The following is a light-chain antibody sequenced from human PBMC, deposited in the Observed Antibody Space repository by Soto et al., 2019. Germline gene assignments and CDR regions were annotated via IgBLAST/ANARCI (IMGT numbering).Light chain of an antibody. CDR1: SSNIGSNY. CDR3: AAWDDTLNGLV. Sequence: QSVLTQPPSASGTPGQRVTISCSGSSSNIGSNYVYWYKQGPGTAPRLLMYRASQRPSGVPDRFSGSKSGTSASLAISGLRSEDEADYYCAAWDDTLNGLVFGGGTKLTVL. V-gene: IGLV1-47*01. J-gene: IGLJ2*01. CDR2: RAS.